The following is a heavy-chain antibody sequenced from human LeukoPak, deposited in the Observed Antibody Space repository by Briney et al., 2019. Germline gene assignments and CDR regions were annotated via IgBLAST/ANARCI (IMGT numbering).Heavy chain of an antibody. V-gene: IGHV4-34*01. Sequence: SETLSLTCAVYGGSLSGYYWSWIRQPPGKGLEWIGEINHSGRTNYNPSLKSRVTISVDTSKNQFSLKLSSVAAADTAVYYCAREKLKRSYYYDSSGYYYSGYWFDPWGQGTLVTVSS. CDR1: GGSLSGYY. CDR3: AREKLKRSYYYDSSGYYYSGYWFDP. CDR2: INHSGRT. J-gene: IGHJ5*02. D-gene: IGHD3-22*01.